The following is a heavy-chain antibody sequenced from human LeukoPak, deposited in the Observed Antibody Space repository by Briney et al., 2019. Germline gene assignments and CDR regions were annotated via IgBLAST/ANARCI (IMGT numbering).Heavy chain of an antibody. V-gene: IGHV5-51*01. CDR3: ARFKGSYYFSFDY. CDR1: GYSFTSYW. J-gene: IGHJ4*02. CDR2: IYPGDSDT. D-gene: IGHD1-26*01. Sequence: RGESLKISCQGSGYSFTSYWIGWVRQMPGKGLEWMGIIYPGDSDTRYSPSFQGQVTISADKSISTAYLQWSSLKASDTAMYYCARFKGSYYFSFDYWGQGTLVTVSS.